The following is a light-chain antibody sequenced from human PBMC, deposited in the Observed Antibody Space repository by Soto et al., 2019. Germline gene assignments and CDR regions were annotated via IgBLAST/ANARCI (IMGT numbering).Light chain of an antibody. V-gene: IGKV3-20*01. CDR1: QSVSSSY. J-gene: IGKJ5*01. CDR2: GAS. CDR3: QQYGSSPSIT. Sequence: EIVMTQSPATLSVSPGERATLSCRASQSVSSSYLAWYQQKPGQAPRFLIYGASTRANGIPDRFSGSGSGTDFTLTIRRLEPEDFAVYYCQQYGSSPSITCGQGTRREIK.